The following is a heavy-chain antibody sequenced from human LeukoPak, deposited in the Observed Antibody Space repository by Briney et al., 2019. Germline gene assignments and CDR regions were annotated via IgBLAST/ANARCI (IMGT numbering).Heavy chain of an antibody. J-gene: IGHJ4*02. CDR1: GFTFSPYW. D-gene: IGHD2/OR15-2a*01. CDR2: INPDGTTT. CDR3: ARGTALQDY. V-gene: IGHV3-74*01. Sequence: GGSLRLSCAAAGFTFSPYWMHWVRQAPGEGLVWVSHINPDGTTTSYADSVKGRFTISRDNAQNTLYLQMNSLRAEDTAVYYCARGTALQDYWGQGTLVTVSS.